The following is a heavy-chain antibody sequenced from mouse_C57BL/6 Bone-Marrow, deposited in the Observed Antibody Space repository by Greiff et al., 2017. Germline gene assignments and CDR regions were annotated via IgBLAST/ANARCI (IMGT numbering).Heavy chain of an antibody. CDR1: GFTFSSSG. CDR2: ISSGGSYT. Sequence: EVKLVESGGDLVKPGGSLKLSCAASGFTFSSSGMSWVRQTPDKRLEWVATISSGGSYTYYPDSVKGRFTIARDNAKNTLYLQMSSLKSEDTAMYYCARHVTSPLYYFDYWGQGTTLTVSS. J-gene: IGHJ2*01. CDR3: ARHVTSPLYYFDY. V-gene: IGHV5-6*02. D-gene: IGHD2-12*01.